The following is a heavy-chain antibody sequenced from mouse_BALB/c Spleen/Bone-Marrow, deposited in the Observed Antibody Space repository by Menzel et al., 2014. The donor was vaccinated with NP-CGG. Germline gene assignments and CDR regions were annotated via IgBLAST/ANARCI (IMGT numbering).Heavy chain of an antibody. Sequence: LQQPGPGLVKPSQSLSLTCTVTGYSITSDYAWNWIRQFPGNKLEWMGYISYSGATTYNPSLKSRISITRDTSKNQFFLQLNSVTTEDTATYYCARGSYYFDYWGQGTTLTVSS. J-gene: IGHJ2*01. D-gene: IGHD3-1*01. CDR3: ARGSYYFDY. CDR2: ISYSGAT. V-gene: IGHV3-2*02. CDR1: GYSITSDYA.